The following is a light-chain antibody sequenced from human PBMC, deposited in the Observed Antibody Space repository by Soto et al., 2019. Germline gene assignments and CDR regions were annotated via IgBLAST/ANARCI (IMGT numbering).Light chain of an antibody. V-gene: IGKV3-15*01. J-gene: IGKJ5*01. CDR1: QSVSKS. CDR2: SAS. Sequence: EIVMTQSPATLSVSPGERATLSCRASQSVSKSLAWYQQKPGQAPRLLIYSASTRATGIPARFSGSGSETKFTLTISSLQSEDFAVSYCQQSNNWPPXTFXQGXLLEIK. CDR3: QQSNNWPPXT.